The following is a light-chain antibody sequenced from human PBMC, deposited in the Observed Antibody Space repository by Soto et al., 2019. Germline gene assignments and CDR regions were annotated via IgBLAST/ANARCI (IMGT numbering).Light chain of an antibody. CDR3: HQYDDGPYT. J-gene: IGKJ2*01. CDR1: QSVSSN. Sequence: EIVMTQSPATLSVSPGERATLSCRASQSVSSNLAWYQQKPGQAPRLLIYGASTRATGIPARFSGSGSGTDFTLTISSLQSEDFAVYYCHQYDDGPYTFGQGTKVEI. V-gene: IGKV3-15*01. CDR2: GAS.